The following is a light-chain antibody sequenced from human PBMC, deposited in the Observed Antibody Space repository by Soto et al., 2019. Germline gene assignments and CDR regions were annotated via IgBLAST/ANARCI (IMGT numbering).Light chain of an antibody. CDR3: TAWDDSLNGYG. V-gene: IGLV1-44*01. J-gene: IGLJ1*01. CDR2: SND. Sequence: QSVLTQPPSASGTPGQRVTISCSGSSSNIGSNSVNWYQQLPGTAPKLIIYSNDRRPSGVPDRFSGSKSGTSASLAISGLQSEDEADYYCTAWDDSLNGYGFGTGTKVTGL. CDR1: SSNIGSNS.